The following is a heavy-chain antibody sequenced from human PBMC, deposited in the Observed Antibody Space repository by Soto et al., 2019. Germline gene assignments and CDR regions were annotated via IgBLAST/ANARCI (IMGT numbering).Heavy chain of an antibody. CDR2: IRSKAYYGTT. Sequence: LRLSCSASGFTFGGYAMIWVRLAPGKGLEFVGFIRSKAYYGTTEYAASVRGRFTISRDDSRSIAYLQMNSLKSEDTAVYFCTRAPFVVETAPTKFDYGGQGTPVTVSS. CDR1: GFTFGGYA. J-gene: IGHJ4*02. D-gene: IGHD2-21*02. V-gene: IGHV3-49*04. CDR3: TRAPFVVETAPTKFDY.